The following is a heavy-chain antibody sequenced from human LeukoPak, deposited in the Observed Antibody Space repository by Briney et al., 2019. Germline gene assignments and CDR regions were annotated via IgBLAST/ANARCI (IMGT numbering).Heavy chain of an antibody. CDR1: GYSFTSYW. CDR2: IYPGDSDT. J-gene: IGHJ4*02. V-gene: IGHV5-51*01. CDR3: ARHPYYDFWSGYYTGYYFDY. Sequence: GESLKISCKGSGYSFTSYWIGWVRQMPGKVLEWMGIIYPGDSDTTYSPSFQGQVTISADKSISTAYLQWSSLTASYTAMYYCARHPYYDFWSGYYTGYYFDYWGQGTLVTVSS. D-gene: IGHD3-3*01.